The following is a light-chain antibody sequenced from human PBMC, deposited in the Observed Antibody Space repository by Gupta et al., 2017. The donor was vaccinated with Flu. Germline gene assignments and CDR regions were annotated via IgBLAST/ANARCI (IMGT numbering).Light chain of an antibody. CDR3: SSYTSTSTPV. CDR1: SSDVGGYNY. CDR2: EVS. J-gene: IGLJ3*02. Sequence: SITISCTGTSSDVGGYNYVSWYQQHPGKAPKLMIFEVSNRPSGVSNRFSGSKSGNTASLTISGLQAEDEADYYCSSYTSTSTPVFGGGTTLTVL. V-gene: IGLV2-14*01.